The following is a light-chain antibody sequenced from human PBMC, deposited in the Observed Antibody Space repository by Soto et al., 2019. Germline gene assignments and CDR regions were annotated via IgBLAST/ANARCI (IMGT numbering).Light chain of an antibody. CDR3: QQRSNWPPF. CDR2: DAS. V-gene: IGKV3-11*01. CDR1: QSVSSY. Sequence: EIVMPQSPATLSVSPGERATLSCRASQSVSSYLAWYQQKPGQAPRLLIYDASNRATGIPARFSGSGSGTDFTLTISSLEPEDFAVYYCQQRSNWPPFFGQGTRLEI. J-gene: IGKJ5*01.